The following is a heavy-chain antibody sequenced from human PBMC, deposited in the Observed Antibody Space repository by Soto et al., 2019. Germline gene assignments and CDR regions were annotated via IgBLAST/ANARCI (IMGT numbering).Heavy chain of an antibody. J-gene: IGHJ3*01. CDR2: IHNDGSRT. V-gene: IGHV3-74*03. D-gene: IGHD1-26*01. CDR3: ARGDRGAFDL. CDR1: GFTFSCYW. Sequence: EVKLVESGGGLVQPGESLRLSCAASGFTFSCYWMHWVRQSPGKGLLWISHIHNDGSRTTYADSVKGRFTISRDNARNMVYLQMNNLRDEDTAVYYCARGDRGAFDLWGQGTAVTVSS.